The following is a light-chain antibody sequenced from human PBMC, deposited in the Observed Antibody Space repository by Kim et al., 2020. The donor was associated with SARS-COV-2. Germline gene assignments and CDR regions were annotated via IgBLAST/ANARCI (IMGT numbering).Light chain of an antibody. CDR3: QSYDSSLSGPWV. Sequence: QSVLTQPPSVSGAPGQRVTISCTGSSSNIGAGYDVHWYQQLPGTAPKLLIYGNSNRPSGVPDRFSGSKSDTSASLAITGLQAEDEADYYCQSYDSSLSGPWVFGGGTQLTVL. CDR1: SSNIGAGYD. CDR2: GNS. J-gene: IGLJ3*02. V-gene: IGLV1-40*01.